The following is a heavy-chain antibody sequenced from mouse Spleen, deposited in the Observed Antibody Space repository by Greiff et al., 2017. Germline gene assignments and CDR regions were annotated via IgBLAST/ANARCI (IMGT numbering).Heavy chain of an antibody. CDR1: GYAFTNYL. V-gene: IGHV1-54*01. J-gene: IGHJ3*01. CDR3: ARDGSSPLAY. Sequence: QVQLQQSGAELVRPGTSVKVSCKASGYAFTNYLIEWVKQRPGQGLEWIGVINPGSGGTNYNEKFKGKATLTADKSSSTAYMQLSSLTSEDSAVYFCARDGSSPLAYWGQGTLVTVSA. D-gene: IGHD1-1*01. CDR2: INPGSGGT.